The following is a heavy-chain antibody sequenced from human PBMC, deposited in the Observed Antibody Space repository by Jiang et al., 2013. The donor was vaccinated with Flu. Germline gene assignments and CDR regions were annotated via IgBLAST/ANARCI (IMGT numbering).Heavy chain of an antibody. CDR2: IYYSGTT. V-gene: IGHV4-39*07. D-gene: IGHD3-10*01. CDR3: ASQHWDHGVGSYYMSH. CDR1: GGSIISEKSY. Sequence: GLVKPSETLSLRCTVSGGSIISEKSYWGWIRQPPGKGLEWIGSIYYSGTTYYNPTLKSRVTISVDTSKKQFSLKLSSVTAADTAVYYCASQHWDHGVGSYYMSHWGQGTLVTVSS. J-gene: IGHJ4*02.